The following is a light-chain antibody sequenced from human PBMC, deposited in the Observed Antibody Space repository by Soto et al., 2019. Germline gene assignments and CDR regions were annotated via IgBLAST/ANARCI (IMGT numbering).Light chain of an antibody. CDR3: QPYTNWPPYT. CDR1: QNVNGN. Sequence: EIVLTQSPATLSVSPGESATLSCRASQNVNGNLAWYQQKPGQAPRLLLYSVSIRATGIPARFSGSGTGTEFTLHISSLQSADFAVSFCQPYTNWPPYTFGQGTTLDI. V-gene: IGKV3-15*01. CDR2: SVS. J-gene: IGKJ2*01.